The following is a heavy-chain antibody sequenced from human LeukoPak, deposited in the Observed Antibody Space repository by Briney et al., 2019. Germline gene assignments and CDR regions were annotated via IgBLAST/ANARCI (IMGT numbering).Heavy chain of an antibody. J-gene: IGHJ6*02. D-gene: IGHD6-13*01. V-gene: IGHV3-53*01. CDR1: GFTVSSNY. CDR2: IYSGGST. CDR3: AREARIAAAGTYYYYGMDV. Sequence: GGSLRLSCAASGFTVSSNYMSWVRQAPGKGLEWVSVIYSGGSTYYVDSVKGRFTISRDNSKNTLYLQMNSLRAEDTAVYYCAREARIAAAGTYYYYGMDVWGQGTTVTVSS.